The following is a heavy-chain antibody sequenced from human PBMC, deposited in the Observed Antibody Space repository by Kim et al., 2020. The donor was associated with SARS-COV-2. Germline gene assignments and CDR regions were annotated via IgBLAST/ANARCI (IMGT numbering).Heavy chain of an antibody. CDR3: AKVQGFRGPPNFDY. J-gene: IGHJ4*02. Sequence: ADSVKGRFTISRDNSKNTLYLQMNSLRAEDTAVYYCAKVQGFRGPPNFDYWGQGTLVTVSS. D-gene: IGHD2-15*01. V-gene: IGHV3-23*01.